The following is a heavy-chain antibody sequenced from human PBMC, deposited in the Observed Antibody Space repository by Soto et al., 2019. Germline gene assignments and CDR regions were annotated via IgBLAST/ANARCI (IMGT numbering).Heavy chain of an antibody. CDR2: ISPDGTTT. V-gene: IGHV3-74*01. CDR1: GFTFSSAW. J-gene: IGHJ4*02. Sequence: EVQVVESGGDLVQPGGSLRLSCAASGFTFSSAWMFWVRQAPEKGLVWISRISPDGTTTNYADSVKGRFTISRDNAKSTVYLQMNSLRGEDTAVYYCARGLGSSPGYWGQGTLVTVSS. D-gene: IGHD6-6*01. CDR3: ARGLGSSPGY.